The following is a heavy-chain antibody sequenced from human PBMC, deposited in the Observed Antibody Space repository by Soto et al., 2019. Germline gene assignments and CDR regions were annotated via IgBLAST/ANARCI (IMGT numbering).Heavy chain of an antibody. V-gene: IGHV3-23*01. CDR3: TKASSDRHHMDV. J-gene: IGHJ6*02. Sequence: LXLSCAASRFTFSNFFMRWVRQTPGKGLEWVSTITATGGDTYYTDSVKGRFTISRDNSKNTLYLQMSSLRAEDTALYYCTKASSDRHHMDVWGQGTTVTVSS. CDR2: ITATGGDT. CDR1: RFTFSNFF.